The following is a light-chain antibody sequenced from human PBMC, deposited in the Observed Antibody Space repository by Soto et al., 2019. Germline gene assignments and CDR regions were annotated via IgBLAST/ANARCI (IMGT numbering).Light chain of an antibody. J-gene: IGLJ2*01. CDR2: EDS. V-gene: IGLV2-23*01. Sequence: QSALTQPASVAGSPGRSNTISCTKTHSDVGSYTLVSWYQQHPGKAPKLIIYEDSKRPSGVSNRLSGSKSGYTASLTISGLEAEDEADYYCCSYACSFSVIFGGGTKSTVL. CDR1: HSDVGSYTL. CDR3: CSYACSFSVI.